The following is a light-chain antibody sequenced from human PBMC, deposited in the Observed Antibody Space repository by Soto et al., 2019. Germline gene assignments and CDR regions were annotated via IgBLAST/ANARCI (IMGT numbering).Light chain of an antibody. Sequence: DIQLTQSPSFLSASVGDRATITCRASQGISSYLAWYQQKPGKAPKLLIYDASTLESGVPSRFSGSGSGTEFTLTISSLQPEDFATYYCQQLDRYPFTFGQGTTLEIK. CDR1: QGISSY. CDR2: DAS. J-gene: IGKJ5*01. V-gene: IGKV1-9*01. CDR3: QQLDRYPFT.